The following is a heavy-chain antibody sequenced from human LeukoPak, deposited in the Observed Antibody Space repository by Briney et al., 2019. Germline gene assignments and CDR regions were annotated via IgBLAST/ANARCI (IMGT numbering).Heavy chain of an antibody. D-gene: IGHD3-3*01. J-gene: IGHJ6*02. CDR3: ARAPEDFWSGYYTEYYGMDV. V-gene: IGHV1-8*02. CDR1: GYTFTGYY. CDR2: INPNSGNT. Sequence: ASVKVSCKASGYTFTGYYMHWVRQAPGQGLERMGWINPNSGNTGYAQKFQGRVTMTRNTSISTAYMELSSLRSEDTAVYYCARAPEDFWSGYYTEYYGMDVWGQGTTVTVSS.